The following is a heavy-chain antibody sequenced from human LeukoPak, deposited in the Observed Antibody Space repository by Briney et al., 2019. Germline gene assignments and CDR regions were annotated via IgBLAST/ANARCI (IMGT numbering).Heavy chain of an antibody. V-gene: IGHV7-4-1*02. Sequence: ASVKVSCKASGYTFASYAMNWVRQAPGQGLEWMGWINTNTGNPTYAQGFTGRFVFSLDTSVSTAYLQISSLKAEDTAVYYCARDGYYYDSSGYPAYWGQGTLVTVSS. CDR3: ARDGYYYDSSGYPAY. CDR1: GYTFASYA. D-gene: IGHD3-22*01. CDR2: INTNTGNP. J-gene: IGHJ4*02.